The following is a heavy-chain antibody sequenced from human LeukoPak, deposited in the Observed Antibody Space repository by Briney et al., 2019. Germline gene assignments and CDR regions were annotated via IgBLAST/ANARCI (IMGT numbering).Heavy chain of an antibody. D-gene: IGHD2-2*01. V-gene: IGHV3-7*03. CDR1: GFTFSSYW. CDR3: ARDNAVVPAATRACWFDP. J-gene: IGHJ5*02. Sequence: GGSLRLSCAASGFTFSSYWMSWVRQAPGKGLEWVANIKQDGSEKYYVDSVKGRFTISRDNAKNSLYLQMNSLRAEDTAVYYCARDNAVVPAATRACWFDPWGQGALVTVSS. CDR2: IKQDGSEK.